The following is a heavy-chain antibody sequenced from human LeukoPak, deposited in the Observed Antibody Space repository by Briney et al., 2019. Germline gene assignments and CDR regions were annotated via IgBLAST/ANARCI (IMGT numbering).Heavy chain of an antibody. CDR2: IYYSGST. D-gene: IGHD6-19*01. V-gene: IGHV4-59*08. Sequence: SETLSLTCTVSGGSISNYYWSWVRQPPGKGLEWIGYIYYSGSTNYNPSLKSRVTISVDTSKNQFSLKLSSVTAADTAVYYCARAGGAVAGTWFDPWGQGTLVTVSS. J-gene: IGHJ5*02. CDR3: ARAGGAVAGTWFDP. CDR1: GGSISNYY.